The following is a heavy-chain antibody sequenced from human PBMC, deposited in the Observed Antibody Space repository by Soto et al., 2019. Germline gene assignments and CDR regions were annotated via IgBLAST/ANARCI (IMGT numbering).Heavy chain of an antibody. CDR2: ISSSGDRT. V-gene: IGHV3-64*02. Sequence: EVQLVESGEGLVQPGGSLRLSCAASGFTFSSYAMHWVRQAPGKGLEYVSAISSSGDRTYYADSVKGRFTISRDNSKNTLYLQMGSLRAEDMAVYYCARGGDVVVPAAIMYFDYWGQGTLVTVPS. CDR3: ARGGDVVVPAAIMYFDY. D-gene: IGHD2-2*01. CDR1: GFTFSSYA. J-gene: IGHJ4*02.